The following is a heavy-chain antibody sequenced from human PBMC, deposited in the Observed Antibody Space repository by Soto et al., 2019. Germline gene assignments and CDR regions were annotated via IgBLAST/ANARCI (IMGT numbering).Heavy chain of an antibody. D-gene: IGHD3-22*01. J-gene: IGHJ4*02. CDR2: ISDDGSST. CDR3: ARSYYYDSTGYYRTFDY. CDR1: GFTFSSYW. Sequence: GGSLRLSCAASGFTFSSYWMHWVRQAPGKGLVWVSRISDDGSSTTYADSVRGRFTISRDNSENTLYLQMNSLRAADTALYFCARSYYYDSTGYYRTFDYWGPGTLVTVSS. V-gene: IGHV3-74*03.